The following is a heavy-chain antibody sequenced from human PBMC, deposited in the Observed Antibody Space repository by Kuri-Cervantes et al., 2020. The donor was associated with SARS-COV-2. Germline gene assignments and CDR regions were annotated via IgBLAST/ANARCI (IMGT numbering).Heavy chain of an antibody. CDR2: IWYDGSNK. V-gene: IGHV3-33*08. J-gene: IGHJ5*02. D-gene: IGHD3-3*01. CDR3: AREIVRFWSGYLGNWFDP. CDR1: GFTFSTYA. Sequence: GESLKISCAASGFTFSTYAMGWVRQAPGKGLEWVAVIWYDGSNKYYADSVKGRFTISRDNSKNTLYLQMNSLRAEDTAVYYCAREIVRFWSGYLGNWFDPWGQGTLVTRLL.